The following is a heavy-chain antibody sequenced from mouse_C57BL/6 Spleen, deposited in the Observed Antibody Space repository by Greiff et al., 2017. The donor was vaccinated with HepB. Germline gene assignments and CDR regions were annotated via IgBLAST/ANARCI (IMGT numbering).Heavy chain of an antibody. V-gene: IGHV1-54*01. CDR3: ARRGAQATPFAY. Sequence: QVQLQQSGAELVRPGTSVKVSCKASGYAFTNYLIEWVKQRPGQGLEWIGVINPGSGGTNYNEKFKGKATLTADKSSSPAYMQLSSLTSEDSAVYFCARRGAQATPFAYWGQGTLVTVSA. J-gene: IGHJ3*01. CDR2: INPGSGGT. D-gene: IGHD3-2*02. CDR1: GYAFTNYL.